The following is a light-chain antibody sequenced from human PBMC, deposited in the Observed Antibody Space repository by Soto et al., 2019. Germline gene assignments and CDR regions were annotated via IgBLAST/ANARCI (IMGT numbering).Light chain of an antibody. Sequence: QSALTQPASVSGSPGQSITISCTGSSSDIGSYDLVSWYQQHPGKAPKLIIYDVTKRPSGVSHHFAGSKSGNTASLTISGLQAEDEADYYCCSYAGTNSPHVVFGGGTKLTVL. CDR2: DVT. CDR1: SSDIGSYDL. CDR3: CSYAGTNSPHVV. J-gene: IGLJ2*01. V-gene: IGLV2-23*02.